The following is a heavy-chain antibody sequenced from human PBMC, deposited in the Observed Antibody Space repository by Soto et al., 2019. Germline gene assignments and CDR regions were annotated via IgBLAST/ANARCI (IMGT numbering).Heavy chain of an antibody. D-gene: IGHD2-21*02. CDR3: VHSRCGGDCLQSYSSHYYYGMDI. V-gene: IGHV2-5*02. CDR1: GFSLSTGGMG. CDR2: IYWDGDR. J-gene: IGHJ6*02. Sequence: QITLKESGPTLVKPTQTLTLTCTFSGFSLSTGGMGVGWIRQPPGKALEWLAFIYWDGDRRYSPSLMNRLTIAKDTSKNQVVLTMTNMDPVDTATYYCVHSRCGGDCLQSYSSHYYYGMDIWGQGTTVTVSS.